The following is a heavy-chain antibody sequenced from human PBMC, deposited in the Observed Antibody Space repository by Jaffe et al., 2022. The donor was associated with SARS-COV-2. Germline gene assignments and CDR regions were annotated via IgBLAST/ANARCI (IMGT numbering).Heavy chain of an antibody. CDR3: AKDMVDSSSSGYFQH. CDR1: GFTFDDYT. Sequence: EVQLVESGGVVVQPGGSLRLSCAASGFTFDDYTMHWVRQAPGKGLEWVSLISWDGGSTYYADSVKGRFTISRDNSKNSLYLQMNSLRTEDTALYYCAKDMVDSSSSGYFQHWGQGTLVTVSS. CDR2: ISWDGGST. V-gene: IGHV3-43*01. J-gene: IGHJ1*01. D-gene: IGHD6-6*01.